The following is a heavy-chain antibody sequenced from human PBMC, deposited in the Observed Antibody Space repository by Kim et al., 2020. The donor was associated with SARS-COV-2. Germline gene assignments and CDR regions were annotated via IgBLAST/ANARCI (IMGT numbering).Heavy chain of an antibody. J-gene: IGHJ6*02. D-gene: IGHD7-27*01. V-gene: IGHV6-1*01. CDR3: ARELGRIYYYGMDV. Sequence: AVSVKSRITINPDTSKNQFSLQLNSVTPEDTAVYYCARELGRIYYYGMDVWGQGTTVTVSS.